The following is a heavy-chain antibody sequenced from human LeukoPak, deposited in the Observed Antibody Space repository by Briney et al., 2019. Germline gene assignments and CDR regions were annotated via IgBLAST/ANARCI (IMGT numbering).Heavy chain of an antibody. Sequence: ASVKVSCKASGGTVSSYTISWVRQAPGQGLEWMGRIIPILGIANYAQKFQGRVTITADKSTSTAYMELSSLRSEDTAVYYCARSYYYDSSGYYYWGQGTLVTVSS. CDR3: ARSYYYDSSGYYY. D-gene: IGHD3-22*01. V-gene: IGHV1-69*02. CDR2: IIPILGIA. J-gene: IGHJ4*02. CDR1: GGTVSSYT.